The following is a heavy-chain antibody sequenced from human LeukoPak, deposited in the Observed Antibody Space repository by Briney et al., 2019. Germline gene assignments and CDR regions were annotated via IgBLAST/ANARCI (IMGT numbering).Heavy chain of an antibody. D-gene: IGHD6-13*01. Sequence: GGSLRLSCAASGFTFSSYWMHWVRQAPGKGLVWVSRINSDGSSTSYADSVKGRFTISRDNAKNTLYLQMNSLRAEDTAVYYCARDNSSSSWWTDYYYYGMDVWGQGTTVTVSS. J-gene: IGHJ6*02. CDR1: GFTFSSYW. CDR3: ARDNSSSSWWTDYYYYGMDV. CDR2: INSDGSST. V-gene: IGHV3-74*01.